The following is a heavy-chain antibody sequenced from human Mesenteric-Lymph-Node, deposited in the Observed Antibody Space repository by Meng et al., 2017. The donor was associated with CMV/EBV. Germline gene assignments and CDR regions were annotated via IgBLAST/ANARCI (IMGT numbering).Heavy chain of an antibody. D-gene: IGHD6-19*01. CDR3: AKDGKQWLVDYYYYYGMDV. V-gene: IGHV3-23*01. Sequence: GESLKISCAASGFTFSSYAMSWVRQAPGKRLEWVSAISGSGGSTYYADSVKGRFTISRDNSKNTLYLQMNSLRAEDTAVYYCAKDGKQWLVDYYYYYGMDVWGQGTTVTVSS. CDR2: ISGSGGST. J-gene: IGHJ6*02. CDR1: GFTFSSYA.